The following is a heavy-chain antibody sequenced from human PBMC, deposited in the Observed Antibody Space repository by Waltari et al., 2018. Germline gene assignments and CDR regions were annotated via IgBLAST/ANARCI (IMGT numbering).Heavy chain of an antibody. Sequence: QVQLQESGPGLVKPSETLSLTCAVSGYSISSGYYWGWIRQPPEKGLEWIGRIYHSGSTDYNPSLKSRVTISIDTSKNQSSLRLSSVTAADTAVYYCARAHSGSDSYVNWFDPWGQGTLVTVSS. CDR2: IYHSGST. CDR3: ARAHSGSDSYVNWFDP. D-gene: IGHD1-26*01. V-gene: IGHV4-38-2*01. CDR1: GYSISSGYY. J-gene: IGHJ5*02.